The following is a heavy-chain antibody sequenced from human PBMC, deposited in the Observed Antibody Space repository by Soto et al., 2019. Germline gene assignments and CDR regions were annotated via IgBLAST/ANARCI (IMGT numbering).Heavy chain of an antibody. CDR3: ARATTYYDFWSGYYPWYFDY. CDR2: INHSGST. V-gene: IGHV4-34*01. CDR1: GGSFSGYY. J-gene: IGHJ4*02. D-gene: IGHD3-3*01. Sequence: SETLSLTCAVYGGSFSGYYWSWIRQPPGKGLEWIGEINHSGSTNYNPSLKSRVTISVDTSKNQFSLKLSSVTAADTAVYYCARATTYYDFWSGYYPWYFDYWGQGTLVTVSS.